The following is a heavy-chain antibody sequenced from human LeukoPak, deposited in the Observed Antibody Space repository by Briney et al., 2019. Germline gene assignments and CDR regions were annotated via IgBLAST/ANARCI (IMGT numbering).Heavy chain of an antibody. Sequence: GESLKISCQGSEYSFATYWIAWLRQMPGKGLEWMGIIYPSDSDTRYSPSFQGQVTVSADKSIKTAYLQWSSLKASDTAMYYCARPLQGIVGATGFDYWGQGTLVTVSS. CDR3: ARPLQGIVGATGFDY. J-gene: IGHJ4*02. V-gene: IGHV5-51*01. D-gene: IGHD1-26*01. CDR1: EYSFATYW. CDR2: IYPSDSDT.